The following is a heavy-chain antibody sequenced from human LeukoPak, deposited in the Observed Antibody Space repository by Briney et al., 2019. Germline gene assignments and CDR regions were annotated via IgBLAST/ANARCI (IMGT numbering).Heavy chain of an antibody. CDR1: GFTFSSYA. CDR2: ISYDGSNK. V-gene: IGHV3-30*04. CDR3: AREYSSGWYSGGFFDY. J-gene: IGHJ4*02. D-gene: IGHD6-19*01. Sequence: PGRSLRLSCAASGFTFSSYAMHWVRQAPGKGLEWVAVISYDGSNKYYADSVKGRFTISRDNSKNTLYLQMNSLRAEDTAVYYCAREYSSGWYSGGFFDYWGQGTLVTVSS.